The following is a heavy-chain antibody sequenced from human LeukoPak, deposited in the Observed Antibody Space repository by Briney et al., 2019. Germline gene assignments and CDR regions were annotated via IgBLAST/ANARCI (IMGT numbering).Heavy chain of an antibody. CDR2: INHSGST. CDR3: ARGENLYYYYYGMDV. V-gene: IGHV4-34*01. J-gene: IGHJ6*02. CDR1: GGSFSGYY. Sequence: SETLSLTCAVYGGSFSGYYWSWIRQPPGKGLEWIGEINHSGSTNYNPSLKSRVTISVDTSKNQFSLKLSSVTAADTAVYYCARGENLYYYYYGMDVWGQGTLVTVSS.